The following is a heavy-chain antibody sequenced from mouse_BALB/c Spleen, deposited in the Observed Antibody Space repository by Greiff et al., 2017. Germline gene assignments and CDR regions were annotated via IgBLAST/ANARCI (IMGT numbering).Heavy chain of an antibody. CDR1: GFNIKDTY. CDR3: ARGDDGAGYLDY. Sequence: VQLQQSGAELVKPGASVKLSCTASGFNIKDTYMHWVKQRPEQGLEWIGRIDPANGNTKYDPKFQGKATITADTSSNTAYLQLSSLTSEDTAVYYCARGDDGAGYLDYWGQGTTLTVSS. D-gene: IGHD1-2*01. J-gene: IGHJ2*01. CDR2: IDPANGNT. V-gene: IGHV14-3*02.